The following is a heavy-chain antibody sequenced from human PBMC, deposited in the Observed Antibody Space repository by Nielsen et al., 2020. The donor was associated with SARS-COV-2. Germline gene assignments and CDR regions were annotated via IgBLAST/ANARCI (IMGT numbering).Heavy chain of an antibody. CDR1: GSTFSTFA. D-gene: IGHD3-10*01. Sequence: GGSLSLSCAASGSTFSTFAWNWVRQAPGKGLEWVALIWYDGTNKYYADSVKGRFTISRDNSKNTVYLQMNSLRAEDTAVYYCARYAAGSLASGWGRGTLVTVSS. J-gene: IGHJ4*02. V-gene: IGHV3-33*01. CDR2: IWYDGTNK. CDR3: ARYAAGSLASG.